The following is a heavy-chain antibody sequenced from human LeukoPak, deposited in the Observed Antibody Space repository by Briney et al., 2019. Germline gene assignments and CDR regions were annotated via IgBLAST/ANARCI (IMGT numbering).Heavy chain of an antibody. CDR3: ARLPRGNWFDP. D-gene: IGHD3-10*01. J-gene: IGHJ5*02. CDR2: IYYSGTT. Sequence: SETLPLTCTVSGGSIIGYYWTWIRQPPGKGLEWIGNIYYSGTTNYSPPLKSRITMSLDTSKNQFSLRLSSVTAADTAVYYCARLPRGNWFDPWGQGTLVTVSS. CDR1: GGSIIGYY. V-gene: IGHV4-59*01.